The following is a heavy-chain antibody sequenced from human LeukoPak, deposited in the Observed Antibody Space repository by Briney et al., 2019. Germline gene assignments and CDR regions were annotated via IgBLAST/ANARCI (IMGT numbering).Heavy chain of an antibody. V-gene: IGHV3-73*01. CDR1: GFTFSGSA. D-gene: IGHD4-17*01. CDR3: TRHVHDYGDYVQFDY. CDR2: IRSKANSYAT. Sequence: PGGSLRLSXAASGFTFSGSAVHWVRQASGKGLEWVGRIRSKANSYATAYAASVKGRFTISRDDSKNTAYLQMNSLKTEDTAVYYCTRHVHDYGDYVQFDYWGQGTLVTVSS. J-gene: IGHJ4*02.